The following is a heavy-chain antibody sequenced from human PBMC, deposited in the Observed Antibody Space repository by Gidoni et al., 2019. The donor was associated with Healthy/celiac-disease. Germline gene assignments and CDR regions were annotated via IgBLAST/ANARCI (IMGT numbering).Heavy chain of an antibody. V-gene: IGHV4-39*01. CDR1: GGSISSSSYY. J-gene: IGHJ4*02. CDR2: IYYSGST. D-gene: IGHD3-10*01. CDR3: AREARELVRFDY. Sequence: QLQLQESGPGLLKPSETLSLPCTVSGGSISSSSYYWGWIRQPPGKGLEWIGSIYYSGSTYYNPSLKSRVTISVDTSKNQFSLKLSSVTAADTAVYYCAREARELVRFDYWGQGTLVTVSS.